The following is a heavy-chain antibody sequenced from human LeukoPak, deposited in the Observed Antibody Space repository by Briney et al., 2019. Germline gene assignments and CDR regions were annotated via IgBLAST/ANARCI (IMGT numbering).Heavy chain of an antibody. CDR1: GGSISSSSFY. V-gene: IGHV4-39*01. J-gene: IGHJ4*02. D-gene: IGHD6-13*01. CDR2: IYYSGST. CDR3: ARHSGPYTSSWFDY. Sequence: SETLSLTCTVSGGSISSSSFYWGWLRQPPGKGLEWIGSIYYSGSTYYNPSLKSRVTISVDTSKNQFSLKLSSVTATDTAVYYCARHSGPYTSSWFDYWGQGTLVTVSS.